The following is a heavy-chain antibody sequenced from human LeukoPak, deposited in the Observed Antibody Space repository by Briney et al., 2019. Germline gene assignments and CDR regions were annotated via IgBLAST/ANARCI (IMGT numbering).Heavy chain of an antibody. V-gene: IGHV3-21*01. J-gene: IGHJ6*02. CDR1: GFTFSSYS. CDR3: ARSRIVVVVAATLGYGMDV. Sequence: GGSLRLSCAASGFTFSSYSMNWVRQAPGKGLEWVSSISSSSSYIYYADSVKGRFTISRDNAKNSLYLQMNSLRAEDTAVYYCARSRIVVVVAATLGYGMDVWGQGTTVTVSS. D-gene: IGHD2-15*01. CDR2: ISSSSSYI.